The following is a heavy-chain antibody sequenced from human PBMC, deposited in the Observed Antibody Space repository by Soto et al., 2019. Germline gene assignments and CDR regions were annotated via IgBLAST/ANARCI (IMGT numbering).Heavy chain of an antibody. V-gene: IGHV3-23*01. CDR2: ISGSGGST. J-gene: IGHJ3*02. CDR1: GFTFSSYA. CDR3: AKDATYYYDSSGYSPKRGAFDI. Sequence: PGGSLRLSCAASGFTFSSYAMSWVRQAPGKGLEWVSAISGSGGSTYYADSVKGRSTISRDNSKNTLYLQMNSLRAEDTAVYYCAKDATYYYDSSGYSPKRGAFDIWGQGTMVTVSS. D-gene: IGHD3-22*01.